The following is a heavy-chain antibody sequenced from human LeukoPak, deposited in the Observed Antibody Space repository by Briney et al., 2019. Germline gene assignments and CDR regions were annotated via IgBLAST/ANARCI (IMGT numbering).Heavy chain of an antibody. D-gene: IGHD1-26*01. V-gene: IGHV3-48*01. Sequence: GGSLRLSCAASGLTFSSYSMNWVRQAPGKGLEWVSYISSSSSTIYYADSVKGRFTISRDNAKNSLYLQMNSLRAEDTAVYYCARGRGGSYPLGYFDYWGQGTLVTVSS. CDR3: ARGRGGSYPLGYFDY. J-gene: IGHJ4*02. CDR2: ISSSSSTI. CDR1: GLTFSSYS.